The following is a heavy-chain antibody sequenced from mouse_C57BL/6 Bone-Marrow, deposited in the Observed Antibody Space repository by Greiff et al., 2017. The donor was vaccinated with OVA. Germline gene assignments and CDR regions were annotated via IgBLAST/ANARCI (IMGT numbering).Heavy chain of an antibody. CDR1: GFTFSDFY. J-gene: IGHJ3*01. V-gene: IGHV7-1*01. D-gene: IGHD2-5*01. Sequence: EVMLVESGGGLVQSGRSLRLSCATSGFTFSDFYMEWVRQAPGKGLEWIAASRNKANDYTTEYSASVKGRFIVSRDTSQSILYLQMNALRAEDTAIYYCARDGSNQRAWFAYWGQGTLVTVSA. CDR2: SRNKANDYTT. CDR3: ARDGSNQRAWFAY.